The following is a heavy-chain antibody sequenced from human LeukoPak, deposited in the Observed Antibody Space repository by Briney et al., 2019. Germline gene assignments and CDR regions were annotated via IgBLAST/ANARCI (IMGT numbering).Heavy chain of an antibody. Sequence: ASVKVSCKASGYSFTTYPMHWVRQAPGQRLEWMGWTNAGNGNTKYSQNFQGRVTITRDTSTSTAYMELSSLRSEDTAVYYCARGRGYSYGYFDYGMDVWGQGTTVTVSS. CDR2: TNAGNGNT. J-gene: IGHJ6*02. D-gene: IGHD5-18*01. CDR1: GYSFTTYP. V-gene: IGHV1-3*01. CDR3: ARGRGYSYGYFDYGMDV.